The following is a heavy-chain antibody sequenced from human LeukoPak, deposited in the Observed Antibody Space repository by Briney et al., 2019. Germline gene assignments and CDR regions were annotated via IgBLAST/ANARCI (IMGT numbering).Heavy chain of an antibody. CDR2: INQDGSEK. CDR3: ARERDGRFFDY. Sequence: PGGSLRLSCAVSGLTFRSFWMSWVRQAPGKGLEWVANINQDGSEKYFVDSVRGRFTTSRDNSKNSLHLQMNTLRAEDTAVYYCARERDGRFFDYWGQGTLATVSS. D-gene: IGHD5-24*01. J-gene: IGHJ4*02. V-gene: IGHV3-7*01. CDR1: GLTFRSFW.